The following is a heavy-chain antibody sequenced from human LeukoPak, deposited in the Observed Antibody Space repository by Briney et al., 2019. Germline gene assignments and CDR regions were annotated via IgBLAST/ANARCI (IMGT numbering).Heavy chain of an antibody. CDR2: NFWNDDK. J-gene: IGHJ4*02. V-gene: IGHV2-5*01. D-gene: IGHD3-22*01. CDR3: AHYYDNTGYFDY. Sequence: SGPTLVNPTQTLTLTCTFSGFSLSTSGVGVGWIRQPPGKALQWLALNFWNDDKRYSPSLKSRLTITKDTSKNQVVLTMTNMDPVDTATYYCAHYYDNTGYFDYWGQGTLVTVSS. CDR1: GFSLSTSGVG.